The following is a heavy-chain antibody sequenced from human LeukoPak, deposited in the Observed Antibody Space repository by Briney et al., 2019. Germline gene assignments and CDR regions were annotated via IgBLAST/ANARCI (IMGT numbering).Heavy chain of an antibody. Sequence: ASVKVSCKASGYTFTGHYMHLVRQAHGQGLEWMGRINPNSGGTNYAQKFQGRVTMTRDTSISTAYMELSRLRSDDTAVYYCARSIGWYADYWGQGTLVTVSS. D-gene: IGHD6-19*01. CDR1: GYTFTGHY. V-gene: IGHV1-2*06. J-gene: IGHJ4*02. CDR3: ARSIGWYADY. CDR2: INPNSGGT.